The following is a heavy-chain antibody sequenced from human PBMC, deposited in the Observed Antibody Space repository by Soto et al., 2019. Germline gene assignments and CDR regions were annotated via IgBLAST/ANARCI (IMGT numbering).Heavy chain of an antibody. D-gene: IGHD3-3*01. Sequence: EVQLVESGGGLVQPGGSLRLSCAASGFTFSSYSMNWVRQAPGKGLEWVSYISSSSSTIYYADSVKGRFTISRDNAKNSLYLQMNSLRAEGTAVYYCARAAEGAYDFWSGYSVFYMDVWGKGTTVTVSS. CDR2: ISSSSSTI. CDR3: ARAAEGAYDFWSGYSVFYMDV. J-gene: IGHJ6*03. CDR1: GFTFSSYS. V-gene: IGHV3-48*01.